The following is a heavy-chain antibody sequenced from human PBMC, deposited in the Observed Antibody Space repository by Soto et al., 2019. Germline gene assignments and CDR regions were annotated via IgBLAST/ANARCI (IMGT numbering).Heavy chain of an antibody. CDR3: AKDGRDYIWGSYLPRRSHYYYMDV. CDR2: ISGSGGST. CDR1: GLTFSSYA. V-gene: IGHV3-23*01. J-gene: IGHJ6*03. Sequence: GGSLRLCCTASGLTFSSYAMSWVRQAPGKGLEWVSAISGSGGSTYYADSVKGRFTISRDNSKNTLYLQMNSLRAKDTAVYYCAKDGRDYIWGSYLPRRSHYYYMDVWGKGTTVTVSS. D-gene: IGHD3-16*02.